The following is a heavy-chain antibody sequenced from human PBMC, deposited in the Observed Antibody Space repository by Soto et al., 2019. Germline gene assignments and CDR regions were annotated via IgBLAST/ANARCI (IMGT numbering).Heavy chain of an antibody. CDR1: GGTFSSYT. J-gene: IGHJ4*02. CDR3: AREEYYYCSGAFFDY. D-gene: IGHD3-10*01. V-gene: IGHV1-69*08. CDR2: IIPILGMA. Sequence: QVQLVQSGAEVKKPGSSVKVSCKASGGTFSSYTISWVRQAPGQGVEWMGRIIPILGMANYAQKLQGRVTITADKSTSTSYMELSSLRSEDTAVYYCAREEYYYCSGAFFDYWGQGTLVTVSS.